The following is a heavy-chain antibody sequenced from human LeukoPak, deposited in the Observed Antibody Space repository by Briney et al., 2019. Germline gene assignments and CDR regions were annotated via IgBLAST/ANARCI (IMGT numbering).Heavy chain of an antibody. J-gene: IGHJ4*02. Sequence: SETLSLTCTVSGGSISSSSYYWGWIRQPPGKGLEWIGSIYYSGSTYYNPSLKSRVTISVDTSKNQFSLKLSSVTAADTAVYYCATQLDGGHIDYWGQGALVTVSS. CDR1: GGSISSSSYY. CDR3: ATQLDGGHIDY. CDR2: IYYSGST. V-gene: IGHV4-39*01. D-gene: IGHD3-3*02.